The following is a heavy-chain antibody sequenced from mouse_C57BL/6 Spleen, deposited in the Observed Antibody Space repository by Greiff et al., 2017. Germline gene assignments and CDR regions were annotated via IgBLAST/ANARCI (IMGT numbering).Heavy chain of an antibody. CDR2: ISSGGSYT. CDR1: GFTFSSYG. J-gene: IGHJ1*03. D-gene: IGHD1-1*01. V-gene: IGHV5-6*01. CDR3: ARLPYYGSSYWYFDV. Sequence: EVQGVESGGDLVKPGGSLKLSCAASGFTFSSYGMSWVRQTPDKRLEWVATISSGGSYTYYPDSVKGRFTISRDNAKNTLYLQMSSLKSEDTAMYYCARLPYYGSSYWYFDVWGTGTTVTVSS.